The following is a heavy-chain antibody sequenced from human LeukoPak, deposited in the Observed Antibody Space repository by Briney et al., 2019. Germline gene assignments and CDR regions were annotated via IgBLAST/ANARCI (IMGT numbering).Heavy chain of an antibody. CDR3: ARDLGTGGYNWFDP. J-gene: IGHJ5*02. CDR2: IYYSGST. Sequence: SETLSLTCTVSGGSFSSYYWSWIRQPPGKGLEWIGYIYYSGSTNYNPSLKSRVTISVDTSKNQFSLKLSSVTAADTAVYYCARDLGTGGYNWFDPWGQGTLVTVSS. D-gene: IGHD3-10*01. CDR1: GGSFSSYY. V-gene: IGHV4-59*01.